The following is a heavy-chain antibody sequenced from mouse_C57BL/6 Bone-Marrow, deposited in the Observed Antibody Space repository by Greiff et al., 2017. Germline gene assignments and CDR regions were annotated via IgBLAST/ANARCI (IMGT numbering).Heavy chain of an antibody. CDR3: ARYRYYAMDY. CDR1: GFTFSDYY. J-gene: IGHJ4*01. CDR2: INYDGSST. V-gene: IGHV5-16*01. Sequence: EVKVVESEGGLVQPGSSMKLSCTASGFTFSDYYMAWVRQVPEKGLEWVANINYDGSSTYYLDSLKSRFIISRDNAKNILYLQMSSLKSEDTATYYCARYRYYAMDYWGQGTSVTVSS.